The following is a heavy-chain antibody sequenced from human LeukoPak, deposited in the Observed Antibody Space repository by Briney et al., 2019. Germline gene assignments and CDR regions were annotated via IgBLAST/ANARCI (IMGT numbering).Heavy chain of an antibody. D-gene: IGHD3-16*01. CDR2: IGGTGVRT. CDR3: AKDRLGGPYFFHY. J-gene: IGHJ4*02. V-gene: IGHV3-23*01. Sequence: GGSLRLSCAASGFSFRSHGMNWVRQAPGKGLEWVSTIGGTGVRTYYADSVKGRFTISRDNSKNTLYLQINSLRAEDTAVYFCAKDRLGGPYFFHYWGQGTLVTVSS. CDR1: GFSFRSHG.